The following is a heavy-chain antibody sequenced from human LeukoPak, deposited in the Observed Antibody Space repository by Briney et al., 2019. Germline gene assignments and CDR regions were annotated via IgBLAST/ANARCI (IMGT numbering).Heavy chain of an antibody. V-gene: IGHV3-48*04. CDR3: ARSALWYYYDSSGYPDY. CDR2: ISSSSSTI. Sequence: GGSLRLSCAASGFTFSSYSMNWVRQAPGKGLEWVSYISSSSSTIYYADSVKGRFTISRDNAKNSLYLQMNSLRAEDTAVYYCARSALWYYYDSSGYPDYWGQGTLVTVSS. CDR1: GFTFSSYS. J-gene: IGHJ4*02. D-gene: IGHD3-22*01.